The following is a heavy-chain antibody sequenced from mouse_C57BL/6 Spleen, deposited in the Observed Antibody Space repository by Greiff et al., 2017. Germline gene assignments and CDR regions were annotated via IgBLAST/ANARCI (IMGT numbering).Heavy chain of an antibody. CDR3: AKGTRWGFAY. D-gene: IGHD1-1*02. CDR1: GYTFTSYW. CDR2: IDPSDSYT. Sequence: VQLQQPGAELVKPGASVKLSCKASGYTFTSYWMQWVKQRPGQGLEWIGEIDPSDSYTNYNQKFKGKATLTVDTSSSTAYMQLSSLTSEDSAVYYCAKGTRWGFAYWGQGTLVTVSA. V-gene: IGHV1-50*01. J-gene: IGHJ3*01.